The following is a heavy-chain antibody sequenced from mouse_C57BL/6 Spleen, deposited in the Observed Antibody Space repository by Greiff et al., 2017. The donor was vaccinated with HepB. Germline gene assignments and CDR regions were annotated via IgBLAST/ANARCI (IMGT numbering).Heavy chain of an antibody. J-gene: IGHJ2*01. Sequence: QVQLQQSGPELVKPGASVKISCKASGYAFSSSWMNWVKQRPGKGLEWIGRIYPGDGDTNYNGKFKGKATLTADKSSSTAYMQLSSLTSEDSAVYFCARLYEGEDYWGQGTTLTVAS. V-gene: IGHV1-82*01. CDR2: IYPGDGDT. CDR3: ARLYEGEDY. CDR1: GYAFSSSW. D-gene: IGHD2-3*01.